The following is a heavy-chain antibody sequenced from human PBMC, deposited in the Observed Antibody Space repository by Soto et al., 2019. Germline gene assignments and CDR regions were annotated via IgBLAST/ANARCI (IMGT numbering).Heavy chain of an antibody. V-gene: IGHV4-30-4*01. CDR3: AREVLWFGESIGDWFDP. CDR1: GGSISSGDYY. CDR2: IYYSGST. J-gene: IGHJ5*02. D-gene: IGHD3-10*01. Sequence: SETLSLTCTVSGGSISSGDYYWSWIRQPPGKGLEWIGYIYYSGSTYYNPSLKSRVTISVDTSKNQFSLKLSSVTAADTAVYYCAREVLWFGESIGDWFDPWGQGTMVTVSS.